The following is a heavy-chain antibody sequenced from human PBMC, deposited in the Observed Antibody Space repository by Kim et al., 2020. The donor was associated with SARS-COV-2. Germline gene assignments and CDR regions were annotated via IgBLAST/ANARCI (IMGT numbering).Heavy chain of an antibody. J-gene: IGHJ4*02. CDR2: ISGSGGST. V-gene: IGHV3-23*01. Sequence: GGSLRLSCAASGFTFSSYAMSWVRQAPGKGLEWVSAISGSGGSTYYADSVKGRFTISRDNSKNTLYLQMNSLRAEDTAVYYCAKVLRTYYDSSGYYGFDYWGQGTLVTVSS. D-gene: IGHD3-22*01. CDR1: GFTFSSYA. CDR3: AKVLRTYYDSSGYYGFDY.